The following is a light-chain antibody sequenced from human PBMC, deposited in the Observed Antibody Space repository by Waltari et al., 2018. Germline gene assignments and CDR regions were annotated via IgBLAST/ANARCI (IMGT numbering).Light chain of an antibody. Sequence: SFVLTQPPSVSVAPGRTAAITCGGDNSGSEHVIWYQQRPGQAPVLVIYDDTDRPSGIPGRFSGSNSGDTATLTISGVEAGDEAVYYCQVWDSVSDHWVFGGGAKLTVL. CDR1: NSGSEH. V-gene: IGLV3-21*03. CDR2: DDT. CDR3: QVWDSVSDHWV. J-gene: IGLJ3*02.